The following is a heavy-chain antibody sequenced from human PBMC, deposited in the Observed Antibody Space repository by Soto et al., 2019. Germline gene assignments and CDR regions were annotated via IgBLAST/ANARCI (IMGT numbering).Heavy chain of an antibody. Sequence: GGSLRLSCAASGFTFSSYSMNWVRQAPGKGLEWVSYISSSSSTIYYADSVKGRFTISRDNAKNSLYLQMNSLRAEDTAVYYCARPLYCSGGSCSSFDYWGQGTLDTVSS. CDR3: ARPLYCSGGSCSSFDY. J-gene: IGHJ4*02. CDR2: ISSSSSTI. D-gene: IGHD2-15*01. V-gene: IGHV3-48*01. CDR1: GFTFSSYS.